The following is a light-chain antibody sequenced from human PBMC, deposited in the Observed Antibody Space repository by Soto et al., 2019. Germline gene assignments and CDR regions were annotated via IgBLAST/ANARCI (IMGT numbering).Light chain of an antibody. V-gene: IGKV1-5*01. Sequence: DIQMTQSPSTLSASVGDRVTITCRASQSISSWLAWYQQKPGKAPKLLIYDASSLESGVPSRFSGSGSGTEFTLTISSLQHDDFATYYCQQYNSSPLGFGGGTKVDIK. CDR1: QSISSW. CDR3: QQYNSSPLG. J-gene: IGKJ4*01. CDR2: DAS.